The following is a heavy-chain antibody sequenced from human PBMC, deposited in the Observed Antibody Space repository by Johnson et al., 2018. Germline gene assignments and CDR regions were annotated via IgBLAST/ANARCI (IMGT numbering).Heavy chain of an antibody. CDR2: ISSSSSYI. CDR1: GFTFSSYS. CDR3: ARGSSSWYYYFQH. D-gene: IGHD6-13*01. V-gene: IGHV3-21*01. J-gene: IGHJ1*01. Sequence: EVQLLESGGGLVKPGGSLRLSCAASGFTFSSYSMNWVRQAPGKGLEWVSSISSSSSYIYYADSVKGRFTISRENAKNSLYLQMNSLRAEDTAVYYCARGSSSWYYYFQHWGQGTLVTVSS.